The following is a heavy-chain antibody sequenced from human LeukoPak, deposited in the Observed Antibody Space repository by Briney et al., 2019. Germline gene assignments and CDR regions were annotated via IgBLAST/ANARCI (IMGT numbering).Heavy chain of an antibody. CDR2: ISGSGGST. D-gene: IGHD3-10*01. Sequence: GGSLRLSCAASEFSVGSNYMTWVRQAPGKGLEWVSAISGSGGSTYYADSVKGRFTISRDNSKNTLYLQMNSLRAEDTAVYYCAKDRAVREIDAFDIWGQGTMVTVSS. V-gene: IGHV3-23*01. CDR1: EFSVGSNY. CDR3: AKDRAVREIDAFDI. J-gene: IGHJ3*02.